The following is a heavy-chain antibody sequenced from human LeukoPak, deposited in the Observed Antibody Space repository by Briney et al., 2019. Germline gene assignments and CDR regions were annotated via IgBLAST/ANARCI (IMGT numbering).Heavy chain of an antibody. J-gene: IGHJ4*02. D-gene: IGHD5-24*01. CDR2: INPTGGSA. CDR1: GYTFTSFF. V-gene: IGHV1-46*01. Sequence: ASVKVSCKASGYTFTSFFVHWLRQAPGQGLTWMGVINPTGGSASYSQKFQGRLTMARDVSTNTVYMYLSNLRSEDTATYYCARAVMEQATMARAHWGQGTLMTVSS. CDR3: ARAVMEQATMARAH.